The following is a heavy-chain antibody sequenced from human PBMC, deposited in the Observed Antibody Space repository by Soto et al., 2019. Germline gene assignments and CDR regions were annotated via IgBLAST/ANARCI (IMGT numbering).Heavy chain of an antibody. J-gene: IGHJ6*02. CDR2: IFPKFGTT. V-gene: IGHV1-69*13. D-gene: IGHD3-16*02. Sequence: SVKVSCKASGDTDTNYVISWVRQAPGQGLEWMGGIFPKFGTTYSAQKLQDRLTITADESTSTVYMQLSSLRLDDTAVYYCEAEMTFGKLSVVWGQGTTVTASS. CDR3: EAEMTFGKLSVV. CDR1: GDTDTNYV.